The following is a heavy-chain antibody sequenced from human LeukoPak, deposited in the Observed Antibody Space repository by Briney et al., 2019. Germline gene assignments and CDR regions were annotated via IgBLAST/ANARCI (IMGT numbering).Heavy chain of an antibody. CDR1: GGSISSYY. CDR3: ARDKSRTYGSADAFDI. J-gene: IGHJ3*02. V-gene: IGHV4-59*01. CDR2: IYYSGST. Sequence: TSKTLSLTCTVSGGSISSYYWSWIRQPPGKGLEWIGYIYYSGSTNYNPSLKSRVTISVDTSKNQFSLKLSSVTAADTAVYYCARDKSRTYGSADAFDIWGQGTMVTVSS. D-gene: IGHD3-10*01.